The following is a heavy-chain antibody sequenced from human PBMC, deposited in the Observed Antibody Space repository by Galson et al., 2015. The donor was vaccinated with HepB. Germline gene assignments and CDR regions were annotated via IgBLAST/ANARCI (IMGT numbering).Heavy chain of an antibody. CDR1: GYSFTSYW. Sequence: QSGAEVKKPGESLKISCTGSGYSFTSYWIGWVRQMPGKGLEWMGIIYPGDSDTRYSPSFQGQVTISADKSISTAYLQWSSLKASDTAMYYCARPVVQVVGAYDAFDIWGQGTMVTVSS. CDR3: ARPVVQVVGAYDAFDI. D-gene: IGHD1-26*01. V-gene: IGHV5-51*01. CDR2: IYPGDSDT. J-gene: IGHJ3*02.